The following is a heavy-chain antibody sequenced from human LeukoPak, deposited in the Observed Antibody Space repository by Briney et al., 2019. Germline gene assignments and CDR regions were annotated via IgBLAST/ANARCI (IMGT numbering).Heavy chain of an antibody. D-gene: IGHD2-2*01. CDR1: TYSLSSGYY. CDR2: IYHSGST. J-gene: IGHJ4*02. V-gene: IGHV4-38-2*01. CDR3: ARLRTSCCIDY. Sequence: SETLSLPCAVSTYSLSSGYYWGWIRQPPGKGLEWIGSIYHSGSTYYNPSLKRRVTISVDTSKNQFSLKLSSVTAADTAVYYCARLRTSCCIDYSGQGTLVTVSS.